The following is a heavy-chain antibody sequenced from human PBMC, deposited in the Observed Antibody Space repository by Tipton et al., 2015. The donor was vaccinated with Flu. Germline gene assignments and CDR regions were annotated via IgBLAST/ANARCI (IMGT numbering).Heavy chain of an antibody. CDR1: GGSVSSFF. Sequence: LRLSCSVSGGSVSSFFWSWIRQPAGKGLEWIGRIYTSGSTKYNPSLKSRVTISVDTSKNQFSLKLTSVTAADTAVYYCARGIPTYCTGGTCFDGDFDSWGQGTLVTVSS. D-gene: IGHD2-15*01. V-gene: IGHV4-4*07. CDR2: IYTSGST. CDR3: ARGIPTYCTGGTCFDGDFDS. J-gene: IGHJ4*02.